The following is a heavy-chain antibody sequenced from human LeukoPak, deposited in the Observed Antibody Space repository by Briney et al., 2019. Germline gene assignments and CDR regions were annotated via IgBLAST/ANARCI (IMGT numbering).Heavy chain of an antibody. V-gene: IGHV2-5*01. Sequence: SGPTLVKPTQTLRLTCTFSGFSLSTGGVGVGWIRQPPGEALEWLGVIYENDEKLYSSSLQNRLSITKDTSKNQVVLAMANMDPVDTATYYCAHRHRGVASDIWGQGTMVTVSS. D-gene: IGHD2-15*01. CDR2: IYENDEK. CDR3: AHRHRGVASDI. CDR1: GFSLSTGGVG. J-gene: IGHJ3*02.